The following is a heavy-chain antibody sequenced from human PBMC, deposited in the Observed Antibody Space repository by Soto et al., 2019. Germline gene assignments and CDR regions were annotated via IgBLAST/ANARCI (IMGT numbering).Heavy chain of an antibody. D-gene: IGHD3-3*01. CDR1: GGSISSGDYY. V-gene: IGHV4-30-4*01. CDR2: IYYSGST. Sequence: PSETLSLTCTVSGGSISSGDYYWSWIRQPPGKGLEWIGYIYYSGSTYYNPSLKSRVTISVDTSKNQFSLKLSSVTAADTAVYYCARRFLEWLPNNWFDPWGQGTLVTVPQ. CDR3: ARRFLEWLPNNWFDP. J-gene: IGHJ5*02.